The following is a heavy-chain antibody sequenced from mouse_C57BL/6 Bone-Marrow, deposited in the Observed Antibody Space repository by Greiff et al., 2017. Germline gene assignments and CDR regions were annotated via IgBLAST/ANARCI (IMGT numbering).Heavy chain of an antibody. J-gene: IGHJ3*01. CDR3: ARGLGRS. CDR2: IDPSDSET. Sequence: QVQLQQPGAELVRPGSSVKLSCKASGYTFTSYWMHWVKQRPIQGLEWIGNIDPSDSETHSNQKFKDKATLTVDKSSSTAYMRLSSLTSEDSAVYYCARGLGRSGGQGTLVTVSA. V-gene: IGHV1-52*01. CDR1: GYTFTSYW. D-gene: IGHD4-1*01.